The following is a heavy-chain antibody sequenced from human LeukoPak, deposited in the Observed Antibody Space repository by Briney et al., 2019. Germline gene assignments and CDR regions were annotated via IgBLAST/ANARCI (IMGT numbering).Heavy chain of an antibody. J-gene: IGHJ6*02. D-gene: IGHD3-10*01. Sequence: GGSLRLSCAASGFTFSSYWMHWVRQAPGEGLVWVSRISNDGSSTTYADSVKGRFTISRDNSKNTVYLQMNSLRAEDTAVYYCAPRGDPPGIDVWGQGTTVTVSS. CDR2: ISNDGSST. CDR3: APRGDPPGIDV. V-gene: IGHV3-74*03. CDR1: GFTFSSYW.